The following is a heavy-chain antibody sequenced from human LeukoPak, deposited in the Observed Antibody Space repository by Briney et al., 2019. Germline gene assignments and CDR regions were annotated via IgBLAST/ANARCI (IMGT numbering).Heavy chain of an antibody. CDR1: GFSFGNYA. V-gene: IGHV3-23*01. Sequence: SGGSLRLSCVASGFSFGNYAMSWVRQAPGKGLQWVSQISGTGGATWYAGFARDRFTISRDNSKKTLYLQMSGLRVEDTAMYYCVKDRRDTYGTNWFVSWRQGTLLIVSS. D-gene: IGHD2-21*01. CDR3: VKDRRDTYGTNWFVS. J-gene: IGHJ5*01. CDR2: ISGTGGAT.